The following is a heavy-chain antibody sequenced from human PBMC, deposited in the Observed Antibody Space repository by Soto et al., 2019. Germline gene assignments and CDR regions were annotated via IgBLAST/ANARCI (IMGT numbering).Heavy chain of an antibody. V-gene: IGHV4-59*01. D-gene: IGHD1-7*01. CDR2: IYYSGST. CDR1: GGSISSYY. J-gene: IGHJ2*01. CDR3: VRDRGWNYPPRRYFDL. Sequence: SETLSLTCTVSGGSISSYYWSWIRQPPGKGLEWIGYIYYSGSTNYNPSLKSRVTISVDTSKNQFSLKLSSVTAADTAVYYCVRDRGWNYPPRRYFDLWGRGTLVTVSS.